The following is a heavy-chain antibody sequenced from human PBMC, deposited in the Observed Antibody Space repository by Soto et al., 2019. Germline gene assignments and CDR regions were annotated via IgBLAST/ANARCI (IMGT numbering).Heavy chain of an antibody. CDR3: AKGRVRVVPAAIKGGYYYYGMDV. Sequence: ETLSLTCAVYGGSFSGYYWSWIRQPPGKGLEWIGEINHSGSTNYNPSLKSRVTISVDTSKNQFSLKLSSVTAADTAVYYCAKGRVRVVPAAIKGGYYYYGMDVWGQGTTVTVSS. CDR2: INHSGST. D-gene: IGHD2-2*02. V-gene: IGHV4-34*01. CDR1: GGSFSGYY. J-gene: IGHJ6*02.